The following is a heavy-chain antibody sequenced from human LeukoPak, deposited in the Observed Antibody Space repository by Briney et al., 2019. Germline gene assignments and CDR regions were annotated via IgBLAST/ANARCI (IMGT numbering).Heavy chain of an antibody. Sequence: GASVKVSCKASGGTLSSYTISWVRQPPGQGLEWLGAIIPIFVTRNYAQNFQGRTRITADKSTSTDYMELSSLRSEDTAVYYCARVGGDYYGSGSYPYYFDYWGQGTLVTVSS. D-gene: IGHD3-10*01. CDR3: ARVGGDYYGSGSYPYYFDY. V-gene: IGHV1-69*06. CDR2: IIPIFVTR. J-gene: IGHJ4*02. CDR1: GGTLSSYT.